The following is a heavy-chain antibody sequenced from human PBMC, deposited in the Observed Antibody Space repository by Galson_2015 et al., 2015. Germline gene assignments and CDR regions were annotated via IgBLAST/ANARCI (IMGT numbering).Heavy chain of an antibody. CDR2: IWKDGSNR. Sequence: SLRLSCAASGFIFNNYGIHWVRQDPGKGLEWVAVIWKDGSNRYYADSVKGRFTISRDNSRNTLYLQMNSLRVEDTAVCYCARAGNPTTVTMGGMDVWGRGTTVIVSS. D-gene: IGHD4-17*01. J-gene: IGHJ6*02. V-gene: IGHV3-33*01. CDR1: GFIFNNYG. CDR3: ARAGNPTTVTMGGMDV.